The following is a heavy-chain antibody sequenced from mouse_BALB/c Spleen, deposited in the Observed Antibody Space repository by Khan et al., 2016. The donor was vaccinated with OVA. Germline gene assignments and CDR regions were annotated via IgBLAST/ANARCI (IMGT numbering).Heavy chain of an antibody. Sequence: EVELVESGGGLVKPGGSLKVSCAASGFTFSNYAMSWVRQTPEKRMEWVASISSGGDTYYPDSVKGRFTISRDNDRSIQYLQMSSLRSEDTAMYYCASDYWFVYWGQGTLVTVSA. J-gene: IGHJ3*01. CDR2: ISSGGDT. CDR1: GFTFSNYA. D-gene: IGHD2-4*01. CDR3: ASDYWFVY. V-gene: IGHV5-6-5*01.